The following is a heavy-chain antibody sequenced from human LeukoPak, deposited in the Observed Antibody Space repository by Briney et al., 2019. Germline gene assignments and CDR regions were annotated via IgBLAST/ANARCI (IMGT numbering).Heavy chain of an antibody. CDR2: ISGSGGST. CDR1: GFTFSSYA. J-gene: IGHJ6*02. CDR3: AKDLLAQQLGYYYYGMDV. D-gene: IGHD6-13*01. Sequence: GGSLRLSCAASGFTFSSYAMSWVRQAPGKGLEWVSAISGSGGSTYYADSVKGRFTISRDNSENTLYLQMNSLRAEDTAVYYCAKDLLAQQLGYYYYGMDVWGQGTTVTVSS. V-gene: IGHV3-23*01.